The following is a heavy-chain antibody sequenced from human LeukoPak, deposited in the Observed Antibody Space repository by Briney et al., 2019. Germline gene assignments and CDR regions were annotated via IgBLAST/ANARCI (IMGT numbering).Heavy chain of an antibody. CDR1: GFTFDDYA. CDR3: AKDFERSLDY. V-gene: IGHV3-9*01. D-gene: IGHD3-9*01. Sequence: PGRSLRLSCAASGFTFDDYAMHWVRQAPGKGLEWVSGISWNGGSIGYADSVKGRFTISRDNAKNSLYLQMNSLRAEDTALYYCAKDFERSLDYWGQGTLVTVSS. CDR2: ISWNGGSI. J-gene: IGHJ4*02.